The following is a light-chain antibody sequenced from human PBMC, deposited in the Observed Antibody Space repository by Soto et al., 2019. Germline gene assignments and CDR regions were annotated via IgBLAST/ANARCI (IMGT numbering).Light chain of an antibody. V-gene: IGKV3-20*01. CDR1: QSVSSSY. CDR2: GAS. J-gene: IGKJ2*01. Sequence: ESVLTQSPGTLSLSPGERATLSCRASQSVSSSYLAWYQQKPGQAPRLLIYGASSSVTGIPDRFSGSGSGTDFTLTISGLEPEDYAVYYCQKYGSSPYTFGQGTKLEIK. CDR3: QKYGSSPYT.